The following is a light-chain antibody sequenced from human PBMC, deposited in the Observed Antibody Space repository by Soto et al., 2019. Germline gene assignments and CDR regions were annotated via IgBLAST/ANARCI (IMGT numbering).Light chain of an antibody. CDR1: PNICDH. Sequence: DIQMTQSPSSLSASVGDRVTITFQASPNICDHLTRYQQKPGEAPKLLIHDASGLKIGVSSRFSGSRSGTEFTFSINSLQPIDTGTFYCQHYGDLPRTFGRGTKLEI. J-gene: IGKJ2*01. CDR3: QHYGDLPRT. CDR2: DAS. V-gene: IGKV1-33*01.